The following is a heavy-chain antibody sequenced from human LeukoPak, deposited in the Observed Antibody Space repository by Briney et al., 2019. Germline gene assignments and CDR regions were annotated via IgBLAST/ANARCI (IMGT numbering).Heavy chain of an antibody. V-gene: IGHV4-34*01. CDR2: INHSGST. J-gene: IGHJ6*02. CDR1: GGSFSGYY. Sequence: PSETLSLTCAVYGGSFSGYYWSWIRQPPGKGLEWIGEINHSGSTNYNPSLESRVTISVDTSKNQFSLKLSSVTAADTAVYYCARGRGPKKGYYYYGMDVWGQGTTVTVSS. CDR3: ARGRGPKKGYYYYGMDV.